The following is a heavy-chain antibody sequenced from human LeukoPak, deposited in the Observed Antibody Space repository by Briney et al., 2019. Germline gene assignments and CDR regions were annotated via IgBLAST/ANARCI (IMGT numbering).Heavy chain of an antibody. D-gene: IGHD2-8*01. CDR3: AGGTTNTKGAFDM. V-gene: IGHV1-46*01. CDR1: GSTFTNYY. CDR2: INPSGSST. J-gene: IGHJ3*02. Sequence: GASVKVSCKASGSTFTNYYIHWVRQAPGQGLEWMGIINPSGSSTSYAQKFQGRVTMTRDTSTSTVYMELSSLRSEDTAVYYCAGGTTNTKGAFDMWGQGTMVTVSS.